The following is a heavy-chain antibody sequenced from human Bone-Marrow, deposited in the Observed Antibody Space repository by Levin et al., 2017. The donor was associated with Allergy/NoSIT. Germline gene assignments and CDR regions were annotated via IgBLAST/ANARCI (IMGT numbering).Heavy chain of an antibody. V-gene: IGHV3-30*02. D-gene: IGHD2/OR15-2a*01. CDR2: ISFHGNNE. CDR3: VKDMMPPSTWPRSSMDV. CDR1: GFNITTNS. J-gene: IGHJ6*02. Sequence: GESLKISCAVSGFNITTNSMHWVRQAPGKGLEWVAFISFHGNNEYYADSVKGRFTISRDISKNILFLEMNSLRDKDTAVYFCVKDMMPPSTWPRSSMDVWGQGTTVTVSS.